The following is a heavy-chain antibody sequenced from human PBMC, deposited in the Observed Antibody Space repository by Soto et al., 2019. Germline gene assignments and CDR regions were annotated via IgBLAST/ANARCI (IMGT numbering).Heavy chain of an antibody. CDR2: INAGNGNT. CDR3: ARRSPYSSSYGPAFDY. CDR1: GCTFTSYA. V-gene: IGHV1-3*01. D-gene: IGHD6-6*01. J-gene: IGHJ4*02. Sequence: ASVKVSCKASGCTFTSYAMHWVRQAPGQRLEWMGWINAGNGNTKYSQKFQGRVTITRDTSASTAYMELSSLRSEDTAVYYCARRSPYSSSYGPAFDYWGQGTLVTVSS.